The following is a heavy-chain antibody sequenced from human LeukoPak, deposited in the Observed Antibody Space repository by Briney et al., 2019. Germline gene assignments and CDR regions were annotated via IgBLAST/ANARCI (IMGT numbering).Heavy chain of an antibody. Sequence: GGSLRLSCSASGFTFSSYAMHWVRQAPGKGLEYVSAISSNGGSTYYADSVKGRVTISRDNSKNTLYLQMSSLRAEYTAVYYCVKGYCSSISCYGDYWGQGTLVTFSS. CDR2: ISSNGGST. D-gene: IGHD2-2*01. V-gene: IGHV3-64D*09. CDR3: VKGYCSSISCYGDY. J-gene: IGHJ4*02. CDR1: GFTFSSYA.